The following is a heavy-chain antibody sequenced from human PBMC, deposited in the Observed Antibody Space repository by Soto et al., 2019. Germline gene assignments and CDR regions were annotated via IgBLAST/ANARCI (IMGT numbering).Heavy chain of an antibody. V-gene: IGHV1-69*12. D-gene: IGHD3-3*02. CDR2: IMPIFRTA. Sequence: QVQGVQSGAEVKKPGSSVKVSCKTSGGTFSTSAISWVRQAPGQGLEWMGGIMPIFRTADYAQKFPARATITANESASTAYLEVSSLRSDATAVYYCARDKERAQLGVNYDSIMDVWGEGKTVTVTS. J-gene: IGHJ6*04. CDR3: ARDKERAQLGVNYDSIMDV. CDR1: GGTFSTSA.